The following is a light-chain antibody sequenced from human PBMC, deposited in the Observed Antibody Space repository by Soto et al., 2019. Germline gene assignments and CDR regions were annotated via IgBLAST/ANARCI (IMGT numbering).Light chain of an antibody. CDR1: SSDVGSYNR. Sequence: QSALTQPPSVSGSPGQSVTISCTGTSSDVGSYNRVSWYQQPPGTAPKLMIYEVSSRPSGVPDRFSGSKSGNTASLTISGLQAEDEATYYCSFYTSSSTFVFGGGTKLTVL. V-gene: IGLV2-18*01. J-gene: IGLJ2*01. CDR2: EVS. CDR3: SFYTSSSTFV.